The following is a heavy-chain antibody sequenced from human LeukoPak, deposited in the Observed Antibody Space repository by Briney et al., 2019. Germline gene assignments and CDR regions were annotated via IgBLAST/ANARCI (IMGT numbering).Heavy chain of an antibody. Sequence: PGRSLRLSCAASGFTFSSHGMHWVRQAPGKGLEWVAVIWYDGSNQFYTDSVKGRFTISRDNSKNTLYLQMNSLRAEDTAVYYCARGGADHGDYGYWGQGTLVTVSS. D-gene: IGHD4-17*01. CDR2: IWYDGSNQ. CDR3: ARGGADHGDYGY. J-gene: IGHJ4*02. CDR1: GFTFSSHG. V-gene: IGHV3-33*01.